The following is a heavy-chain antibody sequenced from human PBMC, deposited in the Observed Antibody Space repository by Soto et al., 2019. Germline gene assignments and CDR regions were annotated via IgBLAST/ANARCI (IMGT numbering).Heavy chain of an antibody. Sequence: PSETLSLTCAVYGGSFSGYYWSWIRQHPGKGLEWIGSIYYSGSTNYNPSLKSRVTISVDTSKNQFSLKLSSVTAADTAVYYCARHRYSYGVYYFDYWGQGTLVTVSP. CDR2: IYYSGST. J-gene: IGHJ4*02. CDR1: GGSFSGYY. V-gene: IGHV4-59*08. D-gene: IGHD5-18*01. CDR3: ARHRYSYGVYYFDY.